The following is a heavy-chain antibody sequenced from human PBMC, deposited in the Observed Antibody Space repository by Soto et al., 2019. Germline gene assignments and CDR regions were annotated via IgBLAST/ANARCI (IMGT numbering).Heavy chain of an antibody. D-gene: IGHD3-3*01. CDR3: TRDGSYDFWSGYYNMWYYYYGMDV. J-gene: IGHJ6*02. V-gene: IGHV3-49*03. Sequence: GGSLRLSCTASGFTFGDYAMSWFRQAPGKGLGWVGFIRSKAYGGTTEYAASVKGRFTISRDDSKSIAYLQMNSLKTEDTAVYYCTRDGSYDFWSGYYNMWYYYYGMDVWGQGTTVTVSS. CDR2: IRSKAYGGTT. CDR1: GFTFGDYA.